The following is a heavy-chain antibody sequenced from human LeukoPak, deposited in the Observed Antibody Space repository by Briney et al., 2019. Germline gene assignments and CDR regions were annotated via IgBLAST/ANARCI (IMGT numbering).Heavy chain of an antibody. CDR2: IYSGGRT. Sequence: GGSLRLSCAASGFIVSSNYMSWVRQAPGKGLEWVSVIYSGGRTYYADSVKGRSTISRDNSRNTLYLQMNSLRAEDTAVYYCARDNPSGGSSGWTGLDYWGQGTLVTVSS. D-gene: IGHD6-19*01. CDR1: GFIVSSNY. V-gene: IGHV3-53*01. CDR3: ARDNPSGGSSGWTGLDY. J-gene: IGHJ4*02.